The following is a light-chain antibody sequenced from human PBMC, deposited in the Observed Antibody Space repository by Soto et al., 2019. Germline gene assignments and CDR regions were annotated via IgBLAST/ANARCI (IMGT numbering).Light chain of an antibody. V-gene: IGKV3-20*01. Sequence: EIVLTQSPGTLSLSPGERATLSCRASQSVSSSYLAWYQQKPGQAPRLLIYGASSRATGIPDRFSGSGSGTDFPLTITRLEPEDFAVYYCQPSHTSFGGGTKVEIK. J-gene: IGKJ4*01. CDR3: QPSHTS. CDR2: GAS. CDR1: QSVSSSY.